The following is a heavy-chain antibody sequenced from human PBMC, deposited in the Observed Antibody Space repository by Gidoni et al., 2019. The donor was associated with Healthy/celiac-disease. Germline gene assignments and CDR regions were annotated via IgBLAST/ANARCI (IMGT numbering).Heavy chain of an antibody. V-gene: IGHV4-61*01. CDR2: IYYSGST. Sequence: QVQLQESGPGLVKPSETLSLTCTVSGGSVSSVSYSWSWIRQPPGKGLEWIGYIYYSGSTNYNPSLKSRVTISVDTSKNQFSLKLSSVTAADTAVYYCARDPLLEWLPVGPSLYGMDVWGQGTTVTVSS. CDR3: ARDPLLEWLPVGPSLYGMDV. CDR1: GGSVSSVSYS. D-gene: IGHD3-3*01. J-gene: IGHJ6*02.